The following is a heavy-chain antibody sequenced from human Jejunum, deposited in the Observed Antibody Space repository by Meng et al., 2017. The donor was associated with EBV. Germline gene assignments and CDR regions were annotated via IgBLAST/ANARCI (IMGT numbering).Heavy chain of an antibody. CDR2: IYYSGNT. CDR3: ARVVDYYERSGYPDF. Sequence: QVPVQEAGPGLGKPSETLSLTCTCSGGSVSTASYYWSWIRQSPGKGLEWIGYIYYSGNTNYNPSLKSRATITVDTSKNQFSLKLSSVTAADTAVYYCARVVDYYERSGYPDFWGQGTLVTVSS. CDR1: GGSVSTASYY. J-gene: IGHJ4*02. D-gene: IGHD3-22*01. V-gene: IGHV4-61*01.